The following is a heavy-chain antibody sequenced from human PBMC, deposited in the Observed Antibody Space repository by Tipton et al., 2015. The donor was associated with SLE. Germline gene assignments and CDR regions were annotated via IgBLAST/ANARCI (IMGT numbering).Heavy chain of an antibody. J-gene: IGHJ4*02. CDR2: VSAYNGVT. Sequence: QSGPEVKKSGASVKVSCKASGYAFISYYINWVRQAPGQGLEWMGWVSAYNGVTNYAQNFQGRITMTTDTSTTTAYMDLRSLRSDDAAVYYCARCNDFWSGHSHFDYWGQGTLVTVTS. V-gene: IGHV1-18*01. D-gene: IGHD3-3*01. CDR1: GYAFISYY. CDR3: ARCNDFWSGHSHFDY.